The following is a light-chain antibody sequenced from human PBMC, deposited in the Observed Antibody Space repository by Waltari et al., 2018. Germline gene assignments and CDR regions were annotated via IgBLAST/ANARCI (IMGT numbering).Light chain of an antibody. CDR3: QQGSILPLT. Sequence: EVVLTQSPVTLSLAAGERATLSCRASESVSNYLAWYQQKPGQSPRLLIFDTSKRATGIPARFSGSGYVTDFTLTINNLEAEDFALYYCQQGSILPLTFGGGTKVEI. CDR2: DTS. V-gene: IGKV3-11*01. CDR1: ESVSNY. J-gene: IGKJ4*01.